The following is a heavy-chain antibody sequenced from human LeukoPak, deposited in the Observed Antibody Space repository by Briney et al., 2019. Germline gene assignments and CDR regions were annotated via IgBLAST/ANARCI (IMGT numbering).Heavy chain of an antibody. D-gene: IGHD1-26*01. CDR1: GGSISSGGHY. V-gene: IGHV4-31*03. CDR2: IYYSGST. J-gene: IGHJ4*02. Sequence: PSETLSLTCTVSGGSISSGGHYWSWIRQHPGKGLEWIGYIYYSGSTYYNPSLKSRVTISVDTSKNQFSLKLSSVTAADTAVYYCARKLVSQLTDYWGQGTLVTVSS. CDR3: ARKLVSQLTDY.